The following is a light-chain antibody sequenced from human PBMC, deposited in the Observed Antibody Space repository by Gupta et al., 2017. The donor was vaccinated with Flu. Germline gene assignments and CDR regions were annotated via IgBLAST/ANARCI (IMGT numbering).Light chain of an antibody. CDR3: QRYSSSPKT. J-gene: IGKJ4*01. V-gene: IGKV3-20*01. CDR2: DTS. Sequence: EIVLTQPPGTLSLSPGERATLSCRASQSVSSNYLAWYQQKPGQAPRLLIYDTSSGATGIPDRFSGSGSGTDFILTISRLEPDDFAVYYCQRYSSSPKTFGGGTRVEIK. CDR1: QSVSSNY.